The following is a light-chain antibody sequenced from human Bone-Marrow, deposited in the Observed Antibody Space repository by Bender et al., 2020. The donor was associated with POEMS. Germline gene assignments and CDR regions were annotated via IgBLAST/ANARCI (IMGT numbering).Light chain of an antibody. CDR1: NSNIGTNA. CDR2: SDN. J-gene: IGLJ3*02. CDR3: AAWEAGLSGGV. Sequence: QSVLTQPPSASGTPGQRVTISCSGSNSNIGTNAVNWYQQFPGTAPKLLIYSDNQRPSGVPDRFYAFKSVTSASLAISGLQSEDEADYDWAAWEAGLSGGVFGGGTKLTV. V-gene: IGLV1-44*01.